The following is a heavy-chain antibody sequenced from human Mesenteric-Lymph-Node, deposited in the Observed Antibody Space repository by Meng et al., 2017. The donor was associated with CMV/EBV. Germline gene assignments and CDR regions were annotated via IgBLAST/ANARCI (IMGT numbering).Heavy chain of an antibody. V-gene: IGHV3-48*03. CDR2: ITGGGTI. CDR1: GFSFSDYE. CDR3: ARGGFYRGTFDY. Sequence: GESLKISCVVSGFSFSDYEMNWVRLTPGKGLEWVSHITGGGTIYYADSVKGRFTISRDNTKNSLSLQMNNLRAEDTGLYYCARGGFYRGTFDYWGQGTLVTVSS. J-gene: IGHJ4*02. D-gene: IGHD3-3*01.